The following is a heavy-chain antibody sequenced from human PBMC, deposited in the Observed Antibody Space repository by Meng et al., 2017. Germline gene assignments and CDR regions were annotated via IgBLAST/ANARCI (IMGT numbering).Heavy chain of an antibody. D-gene: IGHD2/OR15-2a*01. J-gene: IGHJ4*02. CDR2: IYHSAST. CDR3: ARDGRFCD. V-gene: IGHV4-4*02. CDR1: GCSSSSSNW. Sequence: QVVREGAGLEVVRASVTLSLTAAVYGCSSSSSNWGSWARRPPGKGLEWIGEIYHSASTNYNPSLKSRVTISVDKSTTHFDLKLRSSADAATDVYSCARDGRFCDWGQGTLVTVSS.